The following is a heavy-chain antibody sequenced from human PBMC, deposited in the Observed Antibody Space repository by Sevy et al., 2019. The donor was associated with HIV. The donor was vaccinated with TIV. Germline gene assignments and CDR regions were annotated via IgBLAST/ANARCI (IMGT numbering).Heavy chain of an antibody. J-gene: IGHJ3*02. CDR1: GFTFSSYG. Sequence: GGSLRLSCAASGFTFSSYGMHWVRQAPGKGLEWVAVIWYDGSNKYYADSVKGRFTISRDNSKNTLYLQMNSLRAEDTAVYYCAREGNYYDSSGAFDIWGQGTMVTVSS. V-gene: IGHV3-33*01. CDR3: AREGNYYDSSGAFDI. D-gene: IGHD3-22*01. CDR2: IWYDGSNK.